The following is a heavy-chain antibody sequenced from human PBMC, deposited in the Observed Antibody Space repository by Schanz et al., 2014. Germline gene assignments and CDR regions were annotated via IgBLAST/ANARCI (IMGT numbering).Heavy chain of an antibody. J-gene: IGHJ4*02. Sequence: EAQLLDSGGGLAQPGGSLRLSCAASGFTFSSYAMTWVRQAPGKGLEWVSALSEGGGGTHYADSVRGRFTISSDSSKNTLYLQMNSLRAEDTAVYYCANNWNLDYWGQGTLVTVSS. CDR3: ANNWNLDY. CDR2: LSEGGGGT. D-gene: IGHD1-20*01. CDR1: GFTFSSYA. V-gene: IGHV3-23*01.